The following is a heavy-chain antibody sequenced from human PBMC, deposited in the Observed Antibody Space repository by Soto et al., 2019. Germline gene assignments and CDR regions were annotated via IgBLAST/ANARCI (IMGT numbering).Heavy chain of an antibody. J-gene: IGHJ4*02. D-gene: IGHD1-26*01. CDR3: ARRGSGSDHDY. CDR1: GFTFSSYA. CDR2: ISGSGDST. Sequence: EVQLLESGGGLVQPGGSLRLSCAASGFTFSSYAMRWVHQAPVKGLEWVSAISGSGDSTYYADSVKGRFTISRDNSKNTLYLQMNSLRDEDTAVYYCARRGSGSDHDYWGQGTLVTVSS. V-gene: IGHV3-23*01.